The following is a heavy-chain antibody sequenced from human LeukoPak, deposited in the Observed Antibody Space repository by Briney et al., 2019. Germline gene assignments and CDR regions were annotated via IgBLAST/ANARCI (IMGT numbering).Heavy chain of an antibody. CDR3: AKSYFDYSTYYSYYFNP. J-gene: IGHJ4*02. D-gene: IGHD4-11*01. V-gene: IGHV4-4*09. Sequence: SETLSLTCTVSGGSISGGYWSWIRQPPGRGLEWIGYVYTSGSTNYNPSLKSRVTISVDTSKSQFALKLSSVTAADTAVYYCAKSYFDYSTYYSYYFNPWGQGALVTVSS. CDR2: VYTSGST. CDR1: GGSISGGY.